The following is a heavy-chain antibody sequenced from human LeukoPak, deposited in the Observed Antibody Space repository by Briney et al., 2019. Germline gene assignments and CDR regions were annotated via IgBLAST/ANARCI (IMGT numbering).Heavy chain of an antibody. CDR2: IYYRGRT. CDR1: GGSISSSSYY. CDR3: ARLGYCSSTSCDWFDP. V-gene: IGHV4-39*01. J-gene: IGHJ5*02. D-gene: IGHD2-2*01. Sequence: PSETLSLTCTVSGGSISSSSYYWGWIRQPPGKGLEWIGCIYYRGRTSYTPSLKSRVTISVDTSKNQFSLKLSSVTAADTAVYYCARLGYCSSTSCDWFDPWGQGTLVTVSS.